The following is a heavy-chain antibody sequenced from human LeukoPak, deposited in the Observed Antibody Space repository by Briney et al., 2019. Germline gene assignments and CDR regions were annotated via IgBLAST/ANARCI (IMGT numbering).Heavy chain of an antibody. CDR1: GFSSSDYG. D-gene: IGHD2-8*01. CDR3: AQDVPIERVPGVGPGS. CDR2: IQYDGSVI. V-gene: IGHV3-30*02. J-gene: IGHJ5*02. Sequence: GGSLRLSCAASGFSSSDYGTHWVRQAPGKGLEWVTFIQYDGSVIFYADSVKGRFTISRDNSKNTVYLQMSSLTTEDTAVYFCAQDVPIERVPGVGPGSWGQGTLVTVSS.